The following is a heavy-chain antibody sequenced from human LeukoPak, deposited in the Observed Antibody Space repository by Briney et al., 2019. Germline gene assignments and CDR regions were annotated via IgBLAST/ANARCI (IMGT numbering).Heavy chain of an antibody. D-gene: IGHD4-23*01. Sequence: GASVKVSCKASGYTFTSYGLSWVRQAPGQGLEWMGWISAYNGNTNYAQNLQGRVTMTTDTSTSTAYMELRSLRSDDTAVYYCARDGNAAYYYYYMDVWGKGTTVTVSS. V-gene: IGHV1-18*01. CDR1: GYTFTSYG. J-gene: IGHJ6*03. CDR2: ISAYNGNT. CDR3: ARDGNAAYYYYYMDV.